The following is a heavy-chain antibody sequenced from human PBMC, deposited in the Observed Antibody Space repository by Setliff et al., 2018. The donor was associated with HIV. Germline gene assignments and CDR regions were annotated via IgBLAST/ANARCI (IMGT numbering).Heavy chain of an antibody. CDR2: ISYDGSNK. Sequence: PGGSLRLSCVASGFTFNDYGMHWVRQAPGKGLEWVAVISYDGSNKYYADSVKGRFTISRDNSKNTLYLQMNSLRAEDTAVYYCAKSPQIWIIYYFDYWGQGTLVTVSS. V-gene: IGHV3-30*18. CDR1: GFTFNDYG. CDR3: AKSPQIWIIYYFDY. D-gene: IGHD5-18*01. J-gene: IGHJ4*02.